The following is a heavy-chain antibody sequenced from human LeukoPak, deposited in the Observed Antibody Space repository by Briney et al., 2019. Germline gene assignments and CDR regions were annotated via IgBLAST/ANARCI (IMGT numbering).Heavy chain of an antibody. V-gene: IGHV3-7*01. D-gene: IGHD1-26*01. CDR2: IKQYGSEK. CDR1: GFTFSSYW. Sequence: GGSLRPSCAASGFTFSSYWMSWVRQAPGKGLEWVANIKQYGSEKYYVDSVKGRFTISRDNAKNSLYLQMNSLRAEDTAVYYCAKGYSLPQAIVGASDLYYFDYWGQGTMVTVSS. J-gene: IGHJ4*02. CDR3: AKGYSLPQAIVGASDLYYFDY.